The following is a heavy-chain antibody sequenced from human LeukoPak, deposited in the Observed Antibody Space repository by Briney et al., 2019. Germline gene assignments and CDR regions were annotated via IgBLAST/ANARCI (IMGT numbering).Heavy chain of an antibody. CDR1: GYTLTELS. J-gene: IGHJ4*02. CDR2: FDPEDGET. V-gene: IGHV1-24*01. Sequence: ASVKVSCKVSGYTLTELSMHWVRQAPGKGLEWMGGFDPEDGETIYAQKFQGRVTMTEDTSTDTAYMELSSLRSEDTAVYYCATVRGYSGYQPFDYWGQGTLVTVSS. D-gene: IGHD5-12*01. CDR3: ATVRGYSGYQPFDY.